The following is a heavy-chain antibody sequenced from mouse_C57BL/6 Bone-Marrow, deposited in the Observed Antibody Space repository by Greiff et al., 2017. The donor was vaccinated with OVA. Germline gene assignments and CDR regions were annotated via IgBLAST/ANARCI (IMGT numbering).Heavy chain of an antibody. J-gene: IGHJ1*03. CDR3: STRTTVVDWYFDV. CDR2: IDPENGDT. V-gene: IGHV14-4*01. CDR1: GFNIKDDY. D-gene: IGHD1-1*01. Sequence: VQLQQSGAELVRPGASVKLSCTASGFNIKDDYMPWVKQRPEQGLEWIGWIDPENGDTEYASKFQGKATITADTSSNTAYLQLISLTPEDTAVSYCSTRTTVVDWYFDVWGTGTTLTVSS.